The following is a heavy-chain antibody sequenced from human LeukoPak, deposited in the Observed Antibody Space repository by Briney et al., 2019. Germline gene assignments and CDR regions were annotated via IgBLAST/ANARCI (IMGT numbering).Heavy chain of an antibody. CDR2: INHNGNVN. CDR1: GFTFSSYW. Sequence: GGFLRLSCAASGFTFSSYWMNWARQAPGKGLEWVASINHNGNVNYYVDSVKGRFTISRDSAKNSLYLQMSNLRAEDTAVYFCARGGGLDVWGQGATVTVSS. CDR3: ARGGGLDV. D-gene: IGHD3-16*01. J-gene: IGHJ6*02. V-gene: IGHV3-7*03.